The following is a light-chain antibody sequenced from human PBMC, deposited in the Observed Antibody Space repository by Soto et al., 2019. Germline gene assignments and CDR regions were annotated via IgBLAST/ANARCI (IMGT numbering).Light chain of an antibody. V-gene: IGKV2-30*01. CDR2: KVS. J-gene: IGKJ1*01. CDR3: RQGTHWPGT. Sequence: DVVMTQSPLSLPVTLGQPASISCRSSQSLVYSDGNTFLNWFQQRPGHSPRRLIYKVSNRDSGVPDRFSGSGSGTDFTLNITRVEAEDVGVYYCRQGTHWPGTFGQGTKVEIK. CDR1: QSLVYSDGNTF.